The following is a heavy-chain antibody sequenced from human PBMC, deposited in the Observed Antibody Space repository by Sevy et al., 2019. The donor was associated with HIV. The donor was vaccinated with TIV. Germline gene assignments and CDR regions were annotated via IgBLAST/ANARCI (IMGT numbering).Heavy chain of an antibody. CDR2: ISYDGSNK. J-gene: IGHJ6*02. V-gene: IGHV3-30*18. CDR3: AKNNRITMIVVVHDGMDV. D-gene: IGHD3-22*01. CDR1: GFTFSSYG. Sequence: GGSLRLSCAASGFTFSSYGMHWVRQAPGKGLEWVAVISYDGSNKYYADSVKGRFTISRDNSKNTLDLQMNSLRAEDTAVYYCAKNNRITMIVVVHDGMDVWGQGTTVTVSS.